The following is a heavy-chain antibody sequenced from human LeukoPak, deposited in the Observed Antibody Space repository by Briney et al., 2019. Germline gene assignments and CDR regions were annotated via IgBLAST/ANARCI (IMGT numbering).Heavy chain of an antibody. CDR1: GYSFTSYW. V-gene: IGHV5-51*01. Sequence: HGESLKISCKGSGYSFTSYWIGWVRQMPGKGLEWMGIIYPGDSDTRYSPSFQGQVTISADKSISTAYLQWSSLKASDTAMYYCARPFHSITIFGVVIEGDAFDIWGQGTMVTVSS. J-gene: IGHJ3*02. CDR3: ARPFHSITIFGVVIEGDAFDI. D-gene: IGHD3-3*01. CDR2: IYPGDSDT.